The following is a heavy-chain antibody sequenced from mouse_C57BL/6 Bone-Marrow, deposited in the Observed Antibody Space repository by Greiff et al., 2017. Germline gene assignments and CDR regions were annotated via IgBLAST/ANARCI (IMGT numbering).Heavy chain of an antibody. CDR3: AREGITTVVVDY. D-gene: IGHD1-1*01. V-gene: IGHV1-55*01. Sequence: QLQQPGAELVKPGASVMMSCKASGYTFTSYWITWVKQRPGQGLEWMGDLYPGSGSTNYNEKFKSKATLAVDTSSTTAYMQLSSLTSEDSAVYYCAREGITTVVVDYWGQGTTLTVSS. J-gene: IGHJ2*01. CDR1: GYTFTSYW. CDR2: LYPGSGST.